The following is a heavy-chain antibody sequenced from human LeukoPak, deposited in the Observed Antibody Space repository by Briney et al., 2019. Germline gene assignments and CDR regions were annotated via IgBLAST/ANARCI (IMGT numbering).Heavy chain of an antibody. Sequence: ASVKDSCKASGGTFSSYAISWVRQAPGQGLEWMGGIIPIFGTANYAQKFQGRVTITADESTSTAYMELSSLRSEDTAVYYCASVDGRRDDYGDYVDYYYGMDVWGKGTTVTVSS. D-gene: IGHD4-17*01. CDR1: GGTFSSYA. CDR3: ASVDGRRDDYGDYVDYYYGMDV. V-gene: IGHV1-69*13. J-gene: IGHJ6*04. CDR2: IIPIFGTA.